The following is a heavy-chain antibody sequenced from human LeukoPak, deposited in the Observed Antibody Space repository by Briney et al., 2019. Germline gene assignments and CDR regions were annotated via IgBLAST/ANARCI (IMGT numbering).Heavy chain of an antibody. CDR1: GGSFSGYY. V-gene: IGHV4-34*01. J-gene: IGHJ3*02. CDR3: AKRPDAFDI. Sequence: SETLSLTCAVYGGSFSGYYWSWIRQPPGKGLEWIGEINHSGSTNYNPSLKSRVTISVDTSKNQFALKLSSVTAADTAVYYCAKRPDAFDIWGQGTMVTVSS. CDR2: INHSGST.